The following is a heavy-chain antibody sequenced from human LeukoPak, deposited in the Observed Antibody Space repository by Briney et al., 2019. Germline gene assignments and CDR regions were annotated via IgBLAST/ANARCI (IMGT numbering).Heavy chain of an antibody. Sequence: PEGSLRLSCAASGFTFSSYSMNWVRQAPGKGLEWVSSISSSSSYIYYADSVKGRFTISRDNAKNSLYLQMNSLRAEDTAVYYCARYRSYCSGGSCYFPDAFDIWGQGTMVTVSS. CDR1: GFTFSSYS. CDR2: ISSSSSYI. D-gene: IGHD2-15*01. J-gene: IGHJ3*02. V-gene: IGHV3-21*01. CDR3: ARYRSYCSGGSCYFPDAFDI.